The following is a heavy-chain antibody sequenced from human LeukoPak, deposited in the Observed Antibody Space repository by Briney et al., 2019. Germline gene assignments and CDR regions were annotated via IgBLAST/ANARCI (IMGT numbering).Heavy chain of an antibody. CDR2: INPNSGGT. Sequence: VASVKVSCKASGYTFTGYYMHWVRQAPGQGLEWMGWINPNSGGTNYAQKFQGRVTMTRDTSISTAYMELSRLRSDDTAVYYCARGHPAEDSLTGTPTDYWGQGTLVTVSS. CDR1: GYTFTGYY. J-gene: IGHJ4*02. D-gene: IGHD3-9*01. V-gene: IGHV1-2*02. CDR3: ARGHPAEDSLTGTPTDY.